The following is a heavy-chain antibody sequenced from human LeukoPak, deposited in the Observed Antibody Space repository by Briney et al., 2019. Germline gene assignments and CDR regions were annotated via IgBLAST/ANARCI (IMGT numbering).Heavy chain of an antibody. V-gene: IGHV1-2*02. CDR2: IDPNSGGT. CDR1: GYTFTGYY. Sequence: ASVKVSCKASGYTFTGYYMHWVRQAPGQGLEWMGWIDPNSGGTNHAQKFQGRVTMTRDTSISTAYMELSRLRSDDTAVYYCARVDGSSWRLDYWGQGTLVTVSS. J-gene: IGHJ4*02. D-gene: IGHD6-13*01. CDR3: ARVDGSSWRLDY.